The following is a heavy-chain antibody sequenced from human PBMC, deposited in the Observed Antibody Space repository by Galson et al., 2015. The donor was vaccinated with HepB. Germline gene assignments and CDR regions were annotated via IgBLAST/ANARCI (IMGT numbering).Heavy chain of an antibody. D-gene: IGHD5-18*01. CDR1: GFIFSSFG. J-gene: IGHJ4*02. CDR3: AKRPQSYGYYLDY. CDR2: ISYEGSSD. V-gene: IGHV3-30*18. Sequence: SLRLSFAASGFIFSSFGLPWVRQAPGKGLEWVSVISYEGSSDFYADSVKGRFTISRDNSKNTLYLRMNDLRPEDTAVYYCAKRPQSYGYYLDYWGQGTLVTVAS.